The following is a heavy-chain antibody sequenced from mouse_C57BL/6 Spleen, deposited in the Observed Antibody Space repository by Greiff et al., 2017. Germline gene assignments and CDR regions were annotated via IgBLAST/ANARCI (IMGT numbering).Heavy chain of an antibody. CDR2: INPNNGGT. J-gene: IGHJ3*01. V-gene: IGHV1-26*01. Sequence: VQLQQSGPELVKPGASVKISCKASGYTFTDYYMNWVKQSHGKSLEWIGDINPNNGGTSYNQKFKGKATLTVDKSSSTAYMELRSLTSEDSAVYYCARYYYGSKGFAYWGQGTLVTVSA. D-gene: IGHD1-1*01. CDR1: GYTFTDYY. CDR3: ARYYYGSKGFAY.